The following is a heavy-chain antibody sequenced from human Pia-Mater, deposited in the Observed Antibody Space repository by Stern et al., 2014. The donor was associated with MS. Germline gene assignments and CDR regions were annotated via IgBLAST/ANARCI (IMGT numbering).Heavy chain of an antibody. CDR3: AKGWEMHN. J-gene: IGHJ4*02. V-gene: IGHV1-18*04. D-gene: IGHD1-26*01. CDR1: CYTFLSYG. Sequence: QVPLVRSGAEVKKPGASVKVSCKTSCYTFLSYGITWVRHAHGQGPEWMGWINTYNGDTNYAQKLQGRVTMTTDRSTSTVYMELRSLRSGDTAIYYGAKGWEMHNWGQGTLVTVSS. CDR2: INTYNGDT.